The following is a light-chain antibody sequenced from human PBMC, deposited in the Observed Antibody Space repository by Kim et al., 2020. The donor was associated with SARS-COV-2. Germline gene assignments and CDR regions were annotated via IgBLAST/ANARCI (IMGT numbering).Light chain of an antibody. V-gene: IGLV2-23*02. J-gene: IGLJ3*02. CDR1: SSDVGSNDL. Sequence: GQSINISCTGNSSDVGSNDLVSWYQQYPGKAPKLMIYEVNKRPSGLSNRFSASKSGNTASLTISGLQAEDEADYYCCSCAGGSTWVFGGGTKVTVL. CDR2: EVN. CDR3: CSCAGGSTWV.